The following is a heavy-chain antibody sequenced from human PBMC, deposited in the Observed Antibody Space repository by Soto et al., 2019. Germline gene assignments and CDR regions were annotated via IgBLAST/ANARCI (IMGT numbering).Heavy chain of an antibody. CDR3: ARLGDFFGSRGHFDY. D-gene: IGHD3-10*01. CDR1: RFTFTNYD. V-gene: IGHV3-21*01. J-gene: IGHJ4*02. CDR2: ISSGSSYI. Sequence: GGSLRLSCAASRFTFTNYDMNWVRQAPGKGLEWVSSISSGSSYIYDADSVRGRFTISRDNTKNTLDLQMNNLRADDTAVYSCARLGDFFGSRGHFDYWGQGTLVTVSS.